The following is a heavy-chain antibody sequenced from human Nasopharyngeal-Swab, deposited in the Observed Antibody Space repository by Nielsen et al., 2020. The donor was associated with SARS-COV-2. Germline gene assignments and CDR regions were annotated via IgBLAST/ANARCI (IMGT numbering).Heavy chain of an antibody. D-gene: IGHD5-12*01. Sequence: GGSLRLSCAASGFTFSSYAMSWVRQAPGKGLEWVSAISGSGGSTYYADSVKGRFTISRDNSKNTLYLQMNSLRAEDTVVYYCAKDRDSGDDSDDYYHYYGMDVWGQGTTVTVSS. V-gene: IGHV3-23*01. CDR2: ISGSGGST. J-gene: IGHJ6*02. CDR3: AKDRDSGDDSDDYYHYYGMDV. CDR1: GFTFSSYA.